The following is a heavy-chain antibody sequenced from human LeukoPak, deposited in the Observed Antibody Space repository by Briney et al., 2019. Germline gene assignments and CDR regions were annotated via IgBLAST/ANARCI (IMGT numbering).Heavy chain of an antibody. Sequence: GGSLRLSCAASGFTFSSYGMHWVRQAPGKGLEWVAVISYDGSNKYYADSVKVRFTISRDNSKNTLYLQMNSLRAEDTAVYYCAKDRLLWFGDSRDYYYGMDVWGQGTTVTVSS. D-gene: IGHD3-10*01. CDR2: ISYDGSNK. CDR1: GFTFSSYG. J-gene: IGHJ6*02. CDR3: AKDRLLWFGDSRDYYYGMDV. V-gene: IGHV3-30*18.